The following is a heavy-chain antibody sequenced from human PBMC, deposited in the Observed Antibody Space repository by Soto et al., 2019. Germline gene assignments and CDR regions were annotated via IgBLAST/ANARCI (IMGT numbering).Heavy chain of an antibody. CDR1: GFTFSSYS. D-gene: IGHD5-12*01. J-gene: IGHJ4*02. V-gene: IGHV3-21*01. CDR2: ISSSSSYI. CDR3: ARVLQSRGGYSSDY. Sequence: GGSLRLSCAASGFTFSSYSMNWVRQAPGKGLEWVSSISSSSSYIYYADSVKGRFTISRDNAKNSLYLQMNSLRAEDTAVYYCARVLQSRGGYSSDYWGQGTLVTVSS.